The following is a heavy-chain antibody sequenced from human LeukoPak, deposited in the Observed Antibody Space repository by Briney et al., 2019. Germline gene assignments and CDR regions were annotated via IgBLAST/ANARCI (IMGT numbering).Heavy chain of an antibody. J-gene: IGHJ4*02. CDR1: GYTFTGYY. V-gene: IGHV1-2*02. CDR3: AGEIELLEHAPIDY. D-gene: IGHD2-15*01. CDR2: INPNSGGT. Sequence: ASVKVSCKASGYTFTGYYMHWVRQAPGQGLEWMGWINPNSGGTNYAQKFQGRVTMTRDTSISTAYMELSRLRSDDTAVYYCAGEIELLEHAPIDYWGQGTLVTVSS.